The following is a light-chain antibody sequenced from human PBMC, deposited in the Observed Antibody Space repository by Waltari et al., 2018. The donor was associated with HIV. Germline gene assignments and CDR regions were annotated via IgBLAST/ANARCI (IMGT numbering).Light chain of an antibody. CDR3: AAWDDSLSGWV. V-gene: IGLV1-47*02. CDR1: SSNIRSND. J-gene: IGLJ3*02. CDR2: SNN. Sequence: QSVLTPPPSTSGTPGRRVTISRSGSSSNIRSNDLYWYQQLPGTAPKLLIYSNNQRPSGVPCRFSGSKSGTSASLAISGLRSEDEADYYCAAWDDSLSGWVFGGGTKLTVL.